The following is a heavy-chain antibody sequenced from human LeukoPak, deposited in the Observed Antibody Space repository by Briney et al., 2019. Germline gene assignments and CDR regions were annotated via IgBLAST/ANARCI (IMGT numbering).Heavy chain of an antibody. CDR1: GGSISSYH. J-gene: IGHJ4*02. V-gene: IGHV4-4*07. Sequence: SETLSLTCTVSGGSISSYHWSWILQPAGKGLEWIGRIYTSGSTNYNPSLKSRVTMSVDTSKNQFSLKLSSVTAADTAVYYCARASSTVTAFDYWDQGTLVTVSS. D-gene: IGHD2-21*02. CDR2: IYTSGST. CDR3: ARASSTVTAFDY.